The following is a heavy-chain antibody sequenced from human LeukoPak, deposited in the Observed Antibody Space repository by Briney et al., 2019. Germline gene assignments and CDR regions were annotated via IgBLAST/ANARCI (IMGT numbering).Heavy chain of an antibody. CDR1: GFTFSSYA. J-gene: IGHJ6*03. Sequence: GGSLRLSCAASGFTFSSYAMSWVRQAPGKGLEWVSAISGSGGSTYYADSAKGRFTISRDNSKNTLYLQMNSLRAEDTAVYYCAKGPKGPGYYYYYYMDVWGKGTTVTVSS. CDR2: ISGSGGST. V-gene: IGHV3-23*01. CDR3: AKGPKGPGYYYYYYMDV.